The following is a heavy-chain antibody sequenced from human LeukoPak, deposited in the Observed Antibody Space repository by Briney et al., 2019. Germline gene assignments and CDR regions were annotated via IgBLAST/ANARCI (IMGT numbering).Heavy chain of an antibody. D-gene: IGHD1-26*01. CDR2: ISGSGGST. V-gene: IGHV3-23*01. CDR3: ANSQVGATLSFDY. J-gene: IGHJ4*02. CDR1: GFTFTNYW. Sequence: PGGSLRLSCAASGFTFTNYWMNWVRQAPGKGLEWVSAISGSGGSTYYADSVKGRFTISRDNSKNTLYLQMNSLRAEDTAVYYCANSQVGATLSFDYWGQGTLVTVSS.